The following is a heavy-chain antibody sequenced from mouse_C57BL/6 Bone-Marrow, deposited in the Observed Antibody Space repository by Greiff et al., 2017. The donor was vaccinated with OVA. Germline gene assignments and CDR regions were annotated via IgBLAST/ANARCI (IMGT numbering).Heavy chain of an antibody. V-gene: IGHV1-78*01. J-gene: IGHJ2*01. Sequence: VQLQQSDAELVKPGASAKISCKVSGYTFTDHSFHWMKQRPEQGLEWIGDIYPRDGSTKYNEKFKDKVTLTADTSTRQAYMQLNSLTSEESAVYFCARRYYYYGSKGYWGQGTTLTVSS. CDR3: ARRYYYYGSKGY. CDR2: IYPRDGST. CDR1: GYTFTDHS. D-gene: IGHD1-1*01.